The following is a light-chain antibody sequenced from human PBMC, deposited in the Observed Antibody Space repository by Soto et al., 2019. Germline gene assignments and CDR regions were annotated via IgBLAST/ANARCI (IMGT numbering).Light chain of an antibody. CDR3: QQYNSYST. Sequence: DIQMPQSPSTLSAYVGDRVSFTCRASQTISSWLAWYQQKPGKAPKLLIYKASTLKSGVPSRFSGSGSGTEFTLTISSLQPDDFATYYCQQYNSYSTFGQGTKVDI. J-gene: IGKJ1*01. CDR1: QTISSW. V-gene: IGKV1-5*03. CDR2: KAS.